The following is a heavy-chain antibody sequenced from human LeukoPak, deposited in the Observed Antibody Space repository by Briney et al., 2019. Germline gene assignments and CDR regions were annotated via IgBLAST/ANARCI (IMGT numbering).Heavy chain of an antibody. D-gene: IGHD3-22*01. Sequence: GGSLRLSCAASGFTFSNYGMHWVRQAPGKGLEWVAVISYDGTNKYYADSVKGRFTTSRDHSKNTLYLQMNSLRAEDTAVYYCAKDSSSGYPFQDWGQGALVTVSS. J-gene: IGHJ1*01. CDR1: GFTFSNYG. CDR2: ISYDGTNK. CDR3: AKDSSSGYPFQD. V-gene: IGHV3-30*18.